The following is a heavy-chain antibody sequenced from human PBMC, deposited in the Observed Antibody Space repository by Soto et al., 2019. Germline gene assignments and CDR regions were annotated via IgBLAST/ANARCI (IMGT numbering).Heavy chain of an antibody. CDR1: GYTFTGYY. V-gene: IGHV1-2*02. D-gene: IGHD2-8*01. CDR3: ARGDSTDCSICVCSFFYSHDIDF. Sequence: ASVKVSCKASGYTFTGYYIHWVRQAPGQGLEWMGWISPKSADTKYAQSFQGRVTMTLDTSSSTPYMELSRLTSDDTAVYYCARGDSTDCSICVCSFFYSHDIDFWGRRSTVTGS. J-gene: IGHJ6*02. CDR2: ISPKSADT.